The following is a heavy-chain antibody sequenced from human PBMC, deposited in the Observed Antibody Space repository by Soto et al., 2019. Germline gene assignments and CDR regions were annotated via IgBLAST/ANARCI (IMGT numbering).Heavy chain of an antibody. D-gene: IGHD2-15*01. CDR3: SRDVVVGAKALDY. V-gene: IGHV3-7*01. CDR2: IKEDGSEK. J-gene: IGHJ4*02. CDR1: GFTFSNYW. Sequence: GGSLRLSCAASGFTFSNYWMTWVRQAPGKGLEWVANIKEDGSEKHYVDSVKGRFTISRDNAKNSLYLQMNSLRVEDTAVYFCSRDVVVGAKALDYWGQGALVTVSS.